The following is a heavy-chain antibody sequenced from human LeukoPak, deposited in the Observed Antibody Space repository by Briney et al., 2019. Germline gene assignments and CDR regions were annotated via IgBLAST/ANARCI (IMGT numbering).Heavy chain of an antibody. Sequence: PGGSLRLSCAASGFTFSSYEMNWVRQAPGEGLEWVSYISSSGSNIKYADSVKGRFTISRGNAKNSVYLQMNSLRAEDTAVYYCARDIKGQYQDAFDIWGQGTMVTVSS. CDR2: ISSSGSNI. CDR3: ARDIKGQYQDAFDI. V-gene: IGHV3-48*03. D-gene: IGHD2-2*01. CDR1: GFTFSSYE. J-gene: IGHJ3*02.